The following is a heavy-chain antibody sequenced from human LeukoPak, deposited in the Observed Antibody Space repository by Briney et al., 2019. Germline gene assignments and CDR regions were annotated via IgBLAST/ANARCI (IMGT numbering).Heavy chain of an antibody. CDR2: ISGGGGST. CDR3: AKGGKWDVTPFDY. Sequence: PGGSLRLSCAASGFTFTSYSMNWVRQAPGKGLERVSTISGGGGSTYYADSVKGRFTISRDNSKNTLYLQVNSLSAEDTAVYYCAKGGKWDVTPFDYWGQGTLVTVSS. J-gene: IGHJ4*02. CDR1: GFTFTSYS. D-gene: IGHD1-26*01. V-gene: IGHV3-23*01.